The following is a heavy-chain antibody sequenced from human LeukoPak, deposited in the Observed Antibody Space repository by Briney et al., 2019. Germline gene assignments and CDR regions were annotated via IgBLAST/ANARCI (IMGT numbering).Heavy chain of an antibody. CDR1: GFTFDDYA. CDR2: ISWNSGSI. J-gene: IGHJ6*02. D-gene: IGHD1-26*01. CDR3: AKDIFYRGSPHYYGMDV. Sequence: GRSLRLSCAASGFTFDDYAMHWVRQAPGKGLEWVSGISWNSGSIGYADSVKGRFTISRDNAKNSLYLQMNSLRAEDTALYYCAKDIFYRGSPHYYGMDVWGQGTTVTVSS. V-gene: IGHV3-9*01.